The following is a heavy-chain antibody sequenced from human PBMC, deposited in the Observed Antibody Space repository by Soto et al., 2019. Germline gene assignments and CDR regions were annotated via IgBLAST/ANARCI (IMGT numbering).Heavy chain of an antibody. CDR3: ARSVPAAAGTLGYFDY. CDR1: GYSFTSYW. Sequence: PGESLKISCKGSGYSFTSYWIGWVRQMPGKGLEWMGIIYPGDSDTRYSPSFQGQVTISADKSISTAYLQWSSLKASDTAMYYCARSVPAAAGTLGYFDYWGQGTLVTV. V-gene: IGHV5-51*01. D-gene: IGHD6-13*01. CDR2: IYPGDSDT. J-gene: IGHJ4*02.